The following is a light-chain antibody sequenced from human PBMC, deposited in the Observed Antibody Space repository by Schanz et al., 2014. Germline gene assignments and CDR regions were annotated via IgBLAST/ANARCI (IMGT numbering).Light chain of an antibody. V-gene: IGLV1-44*01. CDR1: SSNLGSNT. J-gene: IGLJ3*02. Sequence: QSVLTQPPSASGGPGQRVIISCSGSSSNLGSNTVNWYQHLPGTAPKLLIHNSDKRPSGIPDRFSGSKSGTSASLAISGLASEYEADYYCAAWDDSLSAWLFGGGTKLTVL. CDR3: AAWDDSLSAWL. CDR2: NSD.